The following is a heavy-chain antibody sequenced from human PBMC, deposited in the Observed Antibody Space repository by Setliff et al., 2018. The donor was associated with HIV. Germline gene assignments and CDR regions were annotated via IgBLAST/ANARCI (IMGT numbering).Heavy chain of an antibody. CDR3: APRHHKYGFL. CDR2: LNHHKHT. D-gene: IGHD3-10*01. J-gene: IGHJ4*02. Sequence: PSETLSLTCVVYGGSFGGYYWSWIRQPPGKGLEWIGELNHHKHTNYNPSLKSRVTMSVDTSKNQFSLELRSVTAADTALYYCAPRHHKYGFLCGQGTLVTVSS. CDR1: GGSFGGYY. V-gene: IGHV4-34*01.